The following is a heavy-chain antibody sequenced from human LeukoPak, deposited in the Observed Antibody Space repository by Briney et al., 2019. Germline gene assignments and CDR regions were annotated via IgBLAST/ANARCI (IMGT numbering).Heavy chain of an antibody. CDR1: GFTFSSYG. CDR3: ARDISSRYFDL. V-gene: IGHV3-33*01. CDR2: VSYAGTNK. J-gene: IGHJ4*02. Sequence: PGGSLRLSCAASGFTFSSYGMHWVRQAPGKGLEWVAVVSYAGTNKYYADSVKGRFTISRDNSKNTLYLQMNSLGAEDTAVYYCARDISSRYFDLWGQGTLVTVSS.